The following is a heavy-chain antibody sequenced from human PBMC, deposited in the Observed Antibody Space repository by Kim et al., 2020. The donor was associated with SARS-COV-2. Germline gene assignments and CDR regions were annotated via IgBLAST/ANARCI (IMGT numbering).Heavy chain of an antibody. CDR3: TTDGSIAAPGGSGY. V-gene: IGHV3-15*01. Sequence: AAPVKGRFTISRDDSKNTLYLQMNSLKTEDTAVYYCTTDGSIAAPGGSGYWGQGTLVTVSS. J-gene: IGHJ4*02. D-gene: IGHD6-6*01.